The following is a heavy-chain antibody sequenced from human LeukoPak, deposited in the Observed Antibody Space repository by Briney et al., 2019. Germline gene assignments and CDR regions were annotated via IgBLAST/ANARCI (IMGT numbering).Heavy chain of an antibody. J-gene: IGHJ4*02. V-gene: IGHV4-34*01. CDR3: ARAVAAAGSFDY. Sequence: SETLSLTCAVYGGSFSGYYWSWIRQPPGKGLEWIGEINHSGSTNYNPSLKSRVTSKNQFSLKLSSVTAADTAVHYCARAVAAAGSFDYWGQGTLVTVSS. CDR1: GGSFSGYY. CDR2: INHSGST. D-gene: IGHD6-13*01.